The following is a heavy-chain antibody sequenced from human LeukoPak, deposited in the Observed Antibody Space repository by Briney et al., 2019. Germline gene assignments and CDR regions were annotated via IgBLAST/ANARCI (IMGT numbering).Heavy chain of an antibody. D-gene: IGHD3-10*01. V-gene: IGHV4-34*01. CDR1: GGSFVGYY. J-gene: IGHJ4*02. Sequence: PSETLSLTCAVYGGSFVGYYWSWIRQPPGKGLGWIGEINHSGTTNYNPSLKSRVTISVDTSKNQFSLKRSSVTAADTAVYYCAREGSAVTNFVYWGQGTLVTVSS. CDR3: AREGSAVTNFVY. CDR2: INHSGTT.